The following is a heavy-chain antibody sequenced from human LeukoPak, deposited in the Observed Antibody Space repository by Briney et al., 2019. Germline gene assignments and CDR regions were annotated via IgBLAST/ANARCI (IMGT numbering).Heavy chain of an antibody. J-gene: IGHJ6*02. D-gene: IGHD2-2*01. Sequence: SETLSLTCTVSGGSISSYYWSWIRQPPGKGLEWIGYIYYIGSTNYNPSLKSRVTISVDTSKNQFSLKLSSVTAADTAVYYCARGVPAAISYYYYGMDVWGQGTTVTVSS. V-gene: IGHV4-59*01. CDR1: GGSISSYY. CDR2: IYYIGST. CDR3: ARGVPAAISYYYYGMDV.